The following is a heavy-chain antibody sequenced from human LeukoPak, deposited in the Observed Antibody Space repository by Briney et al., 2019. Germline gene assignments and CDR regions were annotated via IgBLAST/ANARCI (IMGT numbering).Heavy chain of an antibody. Sequence: PSETLSLTCTVSGGSISSSSYYWGWIRQPPGKGLGWIGSIYYSGSTYYNPSLKSRVTISVDTSKNQFSLKLSSVAAADTAVYYCARDSGSYNGGYYWGQGTLVTVSS. CDR3: ARDSGSYNGGYY. D-gene: IGHD1-26*01. CDR1: GGSISSSSYY. V-gene: IGHV4-39*07. J-gene: IGHJ4*02. CDR2: IYYSGST.